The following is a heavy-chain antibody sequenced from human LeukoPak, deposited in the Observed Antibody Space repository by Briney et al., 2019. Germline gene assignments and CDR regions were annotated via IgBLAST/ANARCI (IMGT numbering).Heavy chain of an antibody. V-gene: IGHV3-30*18. D-gene: IGHD6-13*01. J-gene: IGHJ6*02. CDR2: ISYDGSNK. CDR3: AKDRGYSSSWTYYYYGMDV. Sequence: GGSLRLSCAASGFTSSSYGMHWVRQAPGKGLEWVAVISYDGSNKYYADSVKGRFTISRDNSKNTLYLQMNSLRAEDTAVYYCAKDRGYSSSWTYYYYGMDVWGQGTTVTVSS. CDR1: GFTSSSYG.